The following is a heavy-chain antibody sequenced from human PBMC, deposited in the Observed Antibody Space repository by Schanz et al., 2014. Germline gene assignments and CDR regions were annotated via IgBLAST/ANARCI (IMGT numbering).Heavy chain of an antibody. CDR3: AKDAENTAMITDYFDY. D-gene: IGHD5-18*01. CDR2: ISSSSSTR. Sequence: EVHLLESGGGLVQPGGSLRLSCAASGFSFGTYAMSWVRQAPGKGLEWVSYISSSSSTRYYADSVKGRFTISRDNSKNTVYIQMNSLRAEDTAVYYCAKDAENTAMITDYFDYWGQGTLVTVSS. V-gene: IGHV3-48*01. J-gene: IGHJ4*02. CDR1: GFSFGTYA.